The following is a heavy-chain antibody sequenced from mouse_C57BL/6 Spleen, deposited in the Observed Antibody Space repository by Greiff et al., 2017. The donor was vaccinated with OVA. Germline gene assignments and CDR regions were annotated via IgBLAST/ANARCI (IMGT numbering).Heavy chain of an antibody. CDR3: TPLYYGSSYRYFDY. CDR2: IDPETGGT. J-gene: IGHJ2*01. V-gene: IGHV1-15*01. CDR1: GYTFTDYE. Sequence: QVQLQQSGAELVRPGASVTLSCKASGYTFTDYEMHWVKQTPVHGLEWIGAIDPETGGTAYNQKFKGKAILTADKSSSTAYMELRSLTSEDSAVYYCTPLYYGSSYRYFDYWGQGTTLTVSS. D-gene: IGHD1-1*01.